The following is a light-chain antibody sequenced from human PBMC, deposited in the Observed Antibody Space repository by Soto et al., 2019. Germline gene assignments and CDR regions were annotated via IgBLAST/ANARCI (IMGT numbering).Light chain of an antibody. Sequence: EIVLTQSPGTLSLSPGEGATLSCRASQILSSNYLAWYQQKPGQAPRLLIYGESRRATGIPDRFSGSGSGTDFTLAIRRLEPEDSAVYYCQQYGSSPPWTFGQGTKVDIK. J-gene: IGKJ1*01. CDR2: GES. CDR3: QQYGSSPPWT. V-gene: IGKV3-20*01. CDR1: QILSSNY.